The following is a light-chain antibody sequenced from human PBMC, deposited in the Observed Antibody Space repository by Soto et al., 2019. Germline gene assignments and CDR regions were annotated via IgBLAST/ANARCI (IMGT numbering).Light chain of an antibody. V-gene: IGKV3-15*01. CDR1: QSVSSS. Sequence: EIVVTQSPATLSVSPGERVTVSCRASQSVSSSLAWYQQRPGQAPRLLIYDTSTRAAGIPARFSGSGSGTEFTLTISSLQSEDFAVYYCQQYIDWPPGTFGQGTAVEIK. CDR2: DTS. CDR3: QQYIDWPPGT. J-gene: IGKJ1*01.